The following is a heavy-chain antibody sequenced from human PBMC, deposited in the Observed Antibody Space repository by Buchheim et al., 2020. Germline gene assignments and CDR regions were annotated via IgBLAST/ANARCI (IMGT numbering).Heavy chain of an antibody. J-gene: IGHJ4*02. V-gene: IGHV3-48*01. CDR2: ISSSSSTI. CDR1: GFTFSSYS. D-gene: IGHD3-10*01. Sequence: VQLVESGGGVVQPGRSLRLSCAASGFTFSSYSMNWVRQAPGKGLEWVSYISSSSSTIYYADSVKGRFTISRDNAKTSLYLQMNSLRAEDTAVYYCARYLPGMGLDYWGQGTL. CDR3: ARYLPGMGLDY.